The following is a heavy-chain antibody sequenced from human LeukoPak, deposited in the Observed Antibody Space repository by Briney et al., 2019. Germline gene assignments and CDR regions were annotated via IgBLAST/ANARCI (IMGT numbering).Heavy chain of an antibody. D-gene: IGHD3-10*01. CDR1: GASISPNSYT. V-gene: IGHV4-30-2*01. Sequence: SETLSLTCTVSGASISPNSYTWNRIRQAPGRRLEVIGYIYHSGSAHYAQSFDGRVTISIDLSKNQFSLKLNSVTAADTAVYYCARGTYIDPLDYWGQGTLVTVSS. J-gene: IGHJ4*02. CDR3: ARGTYIDPLDY. CDR2: IYHSGSA.